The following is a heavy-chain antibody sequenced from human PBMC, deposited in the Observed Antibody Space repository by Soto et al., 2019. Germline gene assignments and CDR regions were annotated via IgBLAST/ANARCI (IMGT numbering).Heavy chain of an antibody. Sequence: EVQLVESGGCVVQPGGSLRLSCAASGFIFGDHYMDCVRLAPGKGLEWVGLTRNKANSYSTEYAASVKGRFTISRDDSTNSLNLQMHSLKTEDPSVYYCARSGGIGIIRVGYYTWGQVDLVTVSA. D-gene: IGHD3-16*01. V-gene: IGHV3-72*01. J-gene: IGHJ5*02. CDR2: TRNKANSYST. CDR3: ARSGGIGIIRVGYYT. CDR1: GFIFGDHY.